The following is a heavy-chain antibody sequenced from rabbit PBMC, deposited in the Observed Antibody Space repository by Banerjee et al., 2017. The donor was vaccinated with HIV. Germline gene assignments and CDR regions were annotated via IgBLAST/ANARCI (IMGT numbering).Heavy chain of an antibody. Sequence: QSLEESGGGLVKPEGSLTLTCTASGFSFSTNYWMCWVRQAPGKGLQAIACIYTTNSKTVYASWAKGRFTISKTSSTTATLQMTSLTAADTATYFCARSGYAGWGGDGDLTGNKLWGQGTLVTVS. J-gene: IGHJ6*01. CDR2: IYTTNSKT. V-gene: IGHV1S40*01. D-gene: IGHD4-2*01. CDR1: GFSFSTNYW. CDR3: ARSGYAGWGGDGDLTGNKL.